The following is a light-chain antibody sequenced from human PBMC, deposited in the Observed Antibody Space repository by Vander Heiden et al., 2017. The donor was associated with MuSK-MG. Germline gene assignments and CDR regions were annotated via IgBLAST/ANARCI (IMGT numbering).Light chain of an antibody. CDR3: CSYAGSGTLV. CDR2: DVS. V-gene: IGLV2-23*02. J-gene: IGLJ3*02. CDR1: SSDVGSYNH. Sequence: QSALTQPASVSGSPGQSITISCSGTSSDVGSYNHVSWYQQHPGKAHKLMIYDVSQRPSGVSNRFSGPKSGNTASLIISGLQAEDEANYYCCSYAGSGTLVFGGGTKLTVL.